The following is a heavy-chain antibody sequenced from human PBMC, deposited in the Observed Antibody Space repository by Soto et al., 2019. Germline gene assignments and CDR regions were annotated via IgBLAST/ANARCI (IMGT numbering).Heavy chain of an antibody. V-gene: IGHV3-23*01. CDR3: AKDPVVGPGIAFDI. Sequence: EGQLLESGGGLVQPGGSLRLSCAASGFTFSSYAMSWVRQAPGKGLEWVSAISGSGSSTYYADSVKGRFTISRDNSKNTLYLQMNSLRADDTAVYYCAKDPVVGPGIAFDIWGQGTMVTVSS. J-gene: IGHJ3*02. CDR2: ISGSGSST. D-gene: IGHD3-22*01. CDR1: GFTFSSYA.